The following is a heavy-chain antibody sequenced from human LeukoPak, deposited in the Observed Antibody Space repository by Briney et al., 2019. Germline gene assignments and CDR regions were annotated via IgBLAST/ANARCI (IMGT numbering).Heavy chain of an antibody. V-gene: IGHV3-13*01. CDR3: AKVRRSVAYDY. CDR1: GFDVKSHD. CDR2: IESPRDI. J-gene: IGHJ4*02. Sequence: GGSLRLSCAASGFDVKSHDIHWVRQPIGKGLEWVSSIESPRDIYYAGSVKGRFTISREDAENSVYLQMNNLRVEDAAIYYCAKVRRSVAYDYWGRGTLVTVSS.